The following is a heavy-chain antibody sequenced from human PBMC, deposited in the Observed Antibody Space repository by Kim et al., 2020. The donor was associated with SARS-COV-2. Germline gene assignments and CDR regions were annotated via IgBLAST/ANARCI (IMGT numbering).Heavy chain of an antibody. D-gene: IGHD3-22*01. CDR3: ARDSKYYYDSSGQYFDY. V-gene: IGHV3-66*01. Sequence: VKGRFTISRDNSKNTLYLQMNSLRAEDTAVYYCARDSKYYYDSSGQYFDYWGQGTLVTVSS. J-gene: IGHJ4*02.